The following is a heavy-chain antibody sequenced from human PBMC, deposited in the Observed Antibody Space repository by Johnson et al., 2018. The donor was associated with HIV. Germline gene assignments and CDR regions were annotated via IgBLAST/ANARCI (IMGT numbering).Heavy chain of an antibody. D-gene: IGHD3-16*01. J-gene: IGHJ3*02. CDR2: IYSGGST. Sequence: EVQLVESGGGLVQPGGSLRLSCAAFGFTVSSNYMSWVRQAPGKGLEWVSVIYSGGSTYYADSVKGRFTISRDNSKNTLYLQMNSLRAEDTAVFYCARGALGDWVDAFDIWGQGTMVTVSS. V-gene: IGHV3-66*01. CDR1: GFTVSSNY. CDR3: ARGALGDWVDAFDI.